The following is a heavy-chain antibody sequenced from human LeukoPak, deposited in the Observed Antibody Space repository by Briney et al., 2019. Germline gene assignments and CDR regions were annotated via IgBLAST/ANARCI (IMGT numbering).Heavy chain of an antibody. J-gene: IGHJ5*02. CDR1: GFTFSSYS. Sequence: PGGSLRLSCAASGFTFSSYSMNWVRQAPGEGLEWVSSISSSSSYIYYADSVKGRFTISRDNAKNSLYLQMNSLRAEDTAVYYCARVRGYFQHRKNTNWFDPWGQGTLVTVSS. D-gene: IGHD2-15*01. V-gene: IGHV3-21*01. CDR3: ARVRGYFQHRKNTNWFDP. CDR2: ISSSSSYI.